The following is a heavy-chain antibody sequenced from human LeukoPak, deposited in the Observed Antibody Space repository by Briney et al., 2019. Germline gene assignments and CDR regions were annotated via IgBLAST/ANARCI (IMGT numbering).Heavy chain of an antibody. V-gene: IGHV1-8*01. D-gene: IGHD3-10*01. CDR3: ARRKITGIGFDP. J-gene: IGHJ5*02. CDR1: GYTFTSYD. CDR2: MNPNSGNT. Sequence: ASVKVSFKASGYTFTSYDINWVRQASGQGREWMGWMNPNSGNTGYAQKFQGRVTMTRNTSISTAYMELSSLRSEDTAVYYCARRKITGIGFDPWGQGTLVTVSS.